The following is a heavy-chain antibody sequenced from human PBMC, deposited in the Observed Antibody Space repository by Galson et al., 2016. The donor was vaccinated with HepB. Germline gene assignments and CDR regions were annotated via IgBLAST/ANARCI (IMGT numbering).Heavy chain of an antibody. CDR3: ATDRRSIFGAVTEYFQH. CDR1: GFTFTSYI. D-gene: IGHD3-3*01. CDR2: ISSSTIYI. Sequence: SLRLSCAASGFTFTSYIMNWVRQAPGKGLEWVSSISSSTIYIYYADSVKGRFTISRDNAKNSLYLQMNSLRDEDTAVYYCATDRRSIFGAVTEYFQHWGQGTLVTVSS. J-gene: IGHJ1*01. V-gene: IGHV3-21*01.